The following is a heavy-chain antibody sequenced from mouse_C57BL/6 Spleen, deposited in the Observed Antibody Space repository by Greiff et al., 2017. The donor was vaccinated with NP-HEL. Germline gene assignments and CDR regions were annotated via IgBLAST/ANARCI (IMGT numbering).Heavy chain of an antibody. CDR1: GFNIKDDY. J-gene: IGHJ4*01. CDR2: IDPENGDT. CDR3: TTPPTGGYAMDY. V-gene: IGHV14-4*01. Sequence: EVQLQQSGAELVRPGASVKLSCTASGFNIKDDYMHWVKQRPEQGLEWIGWIDPENGDTEYASKFQGKATITADTSSNTAYLPLSSLTSEDTAVYYCTTPPTGGYAMDYWGQGTSVTVSS. D-gene: IGHD1-1*01.